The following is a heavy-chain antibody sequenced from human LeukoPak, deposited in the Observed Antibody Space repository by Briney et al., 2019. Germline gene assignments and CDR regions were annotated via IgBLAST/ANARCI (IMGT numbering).Heavy chain of an antibody. CDR1: GFTFSSYA. D-gene: IGHD6-19*01. CDR3: AKDFSSGWYGDAFDI. CDR2: ISGSGGST. Sequence: GGSLRLSCAASGFTFSSYAMSWVHQAPGKGLDWVSAISGSGGSTYYADSVKGRFTISRDNSKNTLYLQMNSLRAEDTAVYYCAKDFSSGWYGDAFDIWGQGTMVTVSS. J-gene: IGHJ3*02. V-gene: IGHV3-23*01.